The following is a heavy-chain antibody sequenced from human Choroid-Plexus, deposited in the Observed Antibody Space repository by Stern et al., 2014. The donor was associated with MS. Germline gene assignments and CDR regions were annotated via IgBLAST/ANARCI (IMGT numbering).Heavy chain of an antibody. V-gene: IGHV3-30*18. Sequence: VQLVESGGGVVQPGRPLRLSCVASGFTFGRCAMHWVRPAPRKGLAWVAGVSYDGSNKYYADSVKGRFNISRDNSQNTLYMQMSSLRPEDTAVYYCAKDRHYLTYFFDHWGQGSLVTVSS. CDR2: VSYDGSNK. CDR1: GFTFGRCA. J-gene: IGHJ5*02. CDR3: AKDRHYLTYFFDH. D-gene: IGHD2/OR15-2a*01.